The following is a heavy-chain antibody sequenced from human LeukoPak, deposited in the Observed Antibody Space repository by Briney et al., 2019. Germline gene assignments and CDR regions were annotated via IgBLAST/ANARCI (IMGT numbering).Heavy chain of an antibody. D-gene: IGHD3-22*01. CDR1: GASAGT. Sequence: PSETPSLAFSLSGASAGTNGTSWVRQPPGKGLEWIGYISYSGSTNYNPSLNSRVTISVDTTKNQLSLKQSSVTVADTAVYYCARAELASGYEAGYYGGIDDWGQGTMVTVSS. V-gene: IGHV4-59*01. CDR2: ISYSGST. J-gene: IGHJ6*02. CDR3: ARAELASGYEAGYYGGIDD.